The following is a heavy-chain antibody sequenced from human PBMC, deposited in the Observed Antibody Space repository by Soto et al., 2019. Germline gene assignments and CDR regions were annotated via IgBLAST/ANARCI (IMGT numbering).Heavy chain of an antibody. CDR3: ARKGAAASYAHYYMDV. CDR2: VYYSWQT. D-gene: IGHD6-13*01. J-gene: IGHJ6*03. CDR1: GGSISPYY. Sequence: QVQLQESGPGLLKPSETLSLTCTVSGGSISPYYWSWIRQPPGKGLEWIGYVYYSWQTKYNPSLESRVTISVHTSRNRFSLNLTSATAADTAVYYCARKGAAASYAHYYMDVWGRGTAVTVSS. V-gene: IGHV4-59*01.